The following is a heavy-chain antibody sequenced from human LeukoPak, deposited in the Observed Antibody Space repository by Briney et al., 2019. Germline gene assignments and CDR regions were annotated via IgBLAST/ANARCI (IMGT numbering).Heavy chain of an antibody. D-gene: IGHD5-18*01. J-gene: IGHJ6*02. CDR3: ARWDGYPYYYGMDV. CDR2: IYYSGST. CDR1: GGSISSYY. Sequence: SETLSLTCTVSGGSISSYYWSWIRQPPGKGLEWIGYIYYSGSTNYNPPLKSRVTISVDTSKNQFSLKLSSVTAADTAVYYCARWDGYPYYYGMDVWGQGTTVTVSS. V-gene: IGHV4-59*01.